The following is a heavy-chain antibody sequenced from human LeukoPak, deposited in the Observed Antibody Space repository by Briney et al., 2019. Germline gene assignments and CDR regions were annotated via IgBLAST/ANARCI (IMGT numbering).Heavy chain of an antibody. CDR2: ISYNGINT. D-gene: IGHD3-10*01. J-gene: IGHJ4*02. Sequence: GGSLRLSCSASGFAFSGLAMHWVRQAPGKGLEYVSVISYNGINTYYADSVRGRFIISRDNSKNKVYLQMSSLRADDTAVYYCVKENIRSPGGDYWGQGTLVTVSS. V-gene: IGHV3-64D*09. CDR1: GFAFSGLA. CDR3: VKENIRSPGGDY.